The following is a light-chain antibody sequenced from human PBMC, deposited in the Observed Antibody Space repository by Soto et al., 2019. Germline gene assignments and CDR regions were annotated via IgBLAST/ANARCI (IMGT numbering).Light chain of an antibody. J-gene: IGKJ2*02. V-gene: IGKV3-20*01. Sequence: EIVLTQSPGTLSLSPGERATVSCRASQSVSSSYLAWYQQKGGQAPRLLIYGASRRATGIPDRFSGSGSGTDFTLTISRLEAEDFATYYCQQYNTYSRTFGQGTKVETK. CDR2: GAS. CDR3: QQYNTYSRT. CDR1: QSVSSSY.